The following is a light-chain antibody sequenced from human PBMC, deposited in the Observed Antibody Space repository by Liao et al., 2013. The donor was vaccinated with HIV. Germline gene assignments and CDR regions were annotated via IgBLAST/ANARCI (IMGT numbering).Light chain of an antibody. CDR3: QAWDSSTNYV. Sequence: YELTQPPSVSVSPGQTASITCSGDKLGDKYVSWYQQKSGQSPVLVIYQDTKRPSGIPERFSGFNSGNTATLTISGTQALDEADYYCQAWDSSTNYVFGTGTRVTVL. V-gene: IGLV3-1*01. CDR1: KLGDKY. J-gene: IGLJ1*01. CDR2: QDT.